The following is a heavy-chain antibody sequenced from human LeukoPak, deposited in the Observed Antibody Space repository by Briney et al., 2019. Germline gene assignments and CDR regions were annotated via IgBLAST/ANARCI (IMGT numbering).Heavy chain of an antibody. CDR2: INAGYGNT. D-gene: IGHD2-2*01. J-gene: IGHJ5*02. Sequence: GASVKVSCKASGYTFTSYAMHWVRQAPGQRLEWMGWINAGYGNTKYSQKFQGRVTITRDTSASTAYMELSSLRSEDTAVYYCARAIVVVPAAMAGLYNWFDPWGQGTLVTVSS. V-gene: IGHV1-3*01. CDR3: ARAIVVVPAAMAGLYNWFDP. CDR1: GYTFTSYA.